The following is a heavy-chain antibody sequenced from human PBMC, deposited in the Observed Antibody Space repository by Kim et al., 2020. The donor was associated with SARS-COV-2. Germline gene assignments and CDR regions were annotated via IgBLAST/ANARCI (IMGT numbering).Heavy chain of an antibody. V-gene: IGHV3-23*01. CDR3: AKRLVMVPAADFDY. J-gene: IGHJ4*02. Sequence: DSVKGRFTISRDNSENTLYLQMNSLRAEDTAVYYCAKRLVMVPAADFDYWGQGTLVTVSS. D-gene: IGHD2-2*01.